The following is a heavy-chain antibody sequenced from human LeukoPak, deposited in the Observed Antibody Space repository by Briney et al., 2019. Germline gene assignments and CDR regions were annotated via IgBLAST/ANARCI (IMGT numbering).Heavy chain of an antibody. CDR3: ARVGVEMATTYYFDY. D-gene: IGHD5-24*01. V-gene: IGHV5-51*01. CDR1: GYNFTNYW. CDR2: IYPGDSDT. Sequence: GESLKISCKGSGYNFTNYWIGWVRQMPGKGLEWMGTIYPGDSDTRYSPSFQGQVTISADKSISTAYLQWSSLKASDTAMYYCARVGVEMATTYYFDYWGQGTLVTVSS. J-gene: IGHJ4*02.